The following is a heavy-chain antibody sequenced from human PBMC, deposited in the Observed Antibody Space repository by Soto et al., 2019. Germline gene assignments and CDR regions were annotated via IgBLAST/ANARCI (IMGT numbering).Heavy chain of an antibody. V-gene: IGHV4-34*01. CDR2: INHSGST. CDR1: GGYFSGYY. Sequence: SETLSLTCAVYGGYFSGYYWSWIRQPPGKGLEWIGEINHSGSTNYNPSLKSRVTISVDTSKNQFSLKLSSVTVADTAVYYCARGAEFRYFDLWGRGTLVTVSS. D-gene: IGHD3-10*01. CDR3: ARGAEFRYFDL. J-gene: IGHJ2*01.